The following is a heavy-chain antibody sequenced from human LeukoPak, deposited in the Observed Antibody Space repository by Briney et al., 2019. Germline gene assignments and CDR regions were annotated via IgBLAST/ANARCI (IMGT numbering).Heavy chain of an antibody. Sequence: SETLSLTCTVSGGSFSSSSYYWGWIRQPPGRGLEWIGSIYYRGSNYHNSSLKGRVTMSIDTSKNQFSLRLSSVTAADTAVYYCARSILRYYYNASGYYPYYFDYWGQGVLVTVSS. CDR3: ARSILRYYYNASGYYPYYFDY. D-gene: IGHD3-22*01. CDR2: IYYRGSN. CDR1: GGSFSSSSYY. J-gene: IGHJ4*02. V-gene: IGHV4-39*07.